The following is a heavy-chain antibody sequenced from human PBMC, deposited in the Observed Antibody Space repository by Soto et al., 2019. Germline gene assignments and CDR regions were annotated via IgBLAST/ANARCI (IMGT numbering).Heavy chain of an antibody. Sequence: LSLTCTVSGGSIGTYYWSWIRQPPEKGLEWIGYIYYSGSTDYNPSLKSRVTISVDTSKKQFSLKLSSVTAADTAVYYCARGIYDSTGYYFDYWGQGTPVTVSS. V-gene: IGHV4-59*01. CDR1: GGSIGTYY. J-gene: IGHJ4*02. CDR2: IYYSGST. CDR3: ARGIYDSTGYYFDY. D-gene: IGHD3-22*01.